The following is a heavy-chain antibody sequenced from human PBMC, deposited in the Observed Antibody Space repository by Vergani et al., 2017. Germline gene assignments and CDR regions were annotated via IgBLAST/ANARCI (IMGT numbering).Heavy chain of an antibody. V-gene: IGHV1-2*02. CDR3: ARLDPPMTGTAVVDL. D-gene: IGHD2-21*02. J-gene: IGHJ2*01. CDR1: GYTFTGYY. CDR2: INPNSGGT. Sequence: QVQLVQSGAEVKKPGASVKVSCKASGYTFTGYYMHWVRQAPEQGLEWMGWINPNSGGTNYAQKFQGRVTMTRDTSISTAYMELSRLRSDDTAVYYCARLDPPMTGTAVVDLWGRGTLVTVSS.